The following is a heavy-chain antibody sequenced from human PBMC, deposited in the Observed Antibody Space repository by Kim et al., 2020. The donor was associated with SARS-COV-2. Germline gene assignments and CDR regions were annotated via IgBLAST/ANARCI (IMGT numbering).Heavy chain of an antibody. Sequence: NPSLKSRVTISVDTSKNQFSLKLSSVTAADTAVYYCARDRWGSSGWYPDYWGQGTLVTVSS. CDR3: ARDRWGSSGWYPDY. J-gene: IGHJ4*02. D-gene: IGHD6-19*01. V-gene: IGHV4-59*01.